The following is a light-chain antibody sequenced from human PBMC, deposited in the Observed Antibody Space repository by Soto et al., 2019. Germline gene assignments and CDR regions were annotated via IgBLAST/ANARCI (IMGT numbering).Light chain of an antibody. J-gene: IGKJ4*01. Sequence: EIVLTQSPGTLSLSPGEGATLSCRASQSVSSSYLVWHQQKPGQAPRLLIYGASSRATGIPDRFSGSGSGTEFTLTISSLQPEDFATYYCQQLNTYPLTFGGGTKVDIK. CDR3: QQLNTYPLT. CDR2: GAS. CDR1: QSVSSSY. V-gene: IGKV3-20*01.